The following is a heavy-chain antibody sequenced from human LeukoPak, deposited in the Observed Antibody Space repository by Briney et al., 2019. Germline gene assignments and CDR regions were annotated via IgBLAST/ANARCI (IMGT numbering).Heavy chain of an antibody. Sequence: PSETLSLTCTVSGGSISSSSYYWGWIRQPPGKGLEWIGSIYYSGSTYYNPSLKSRVTISVDTSKNQFSLKLSSVTAADTAVYYCARRFNCGYSYCFDYWGQGTLVTVSS. D-gene: IGHD5-18*01. V-gene: IGHV4-39*07. J-gene: IGHJ4*02. CDR3: ARRFNCGYSYCFDY. CDR2: IYYSGST. CDR1: GGSISSSSYY.